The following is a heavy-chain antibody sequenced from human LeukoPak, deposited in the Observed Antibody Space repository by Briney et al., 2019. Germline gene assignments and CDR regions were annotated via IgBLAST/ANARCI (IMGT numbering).Heavy chain of an antibody. CDR3: ARDRGSSWYVPSNFDY. D-gene: IGHD6-13*01. Sequence: GGSLRLSCAASGFTFSSYWMSWVRQAPGKGLEWVANIKQDGSEKYYVDSVKGRFTISRDNAKNSLYLQMNSLRAEDTAVYYCARDRGSSWYVPSNFDYWGQGTLVTVSS. V-gene: IGHV3-7*01. J-gene: IGHJ4*02. CDR2: IKQDGSEK. CDR1: GFTFSSYW.